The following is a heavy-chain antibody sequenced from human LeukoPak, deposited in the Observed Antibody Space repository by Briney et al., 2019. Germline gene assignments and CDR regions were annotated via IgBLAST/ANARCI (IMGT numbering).Heavy chain of an antibody. J-gene: IGHJ6*02. V-gene: IGHV4-59*08. CDR2: IYYSGST. Sequence: SETLSLTCTVSGGSIRSYYWSWIRQPPGKGLEWIGYIYYSGSTNYNPSLKSRVTISVDTSKKQFSLKLNSVTDTDTAMYYCARTEYDYNNYAYYYGMDVWGQGTTVTVSS. D-gene: IGHD4-4*01. CDR1: GGSIRSYY. CDR3: ARTEYDYNNYAYYYGMDV.